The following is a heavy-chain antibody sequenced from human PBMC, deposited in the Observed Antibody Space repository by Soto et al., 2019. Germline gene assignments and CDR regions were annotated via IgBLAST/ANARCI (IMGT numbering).Heavy chain of an antibody. CDR3: ARTRNLDV. V-gene: IGHV4-34*01. J-gene: IGHJ6*02. D-gene: IGHD1-1*01. CDR1: GESLSGYY. CDR2: INYSGNT. Sequence: QVQLQQWGAGLLKPSETLSLTCAVYGESLSGYYGNWIRQSPGKGLEWIGDINYSGNTNYNPSHKSRVTISIDTSKNQFSLNMSSVNAADTAVYYCARTRNLDVWGQGTTVIVSS.